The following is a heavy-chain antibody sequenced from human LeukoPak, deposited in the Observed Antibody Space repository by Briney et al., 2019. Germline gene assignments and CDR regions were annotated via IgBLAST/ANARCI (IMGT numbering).Heavy chain of an antibody. D-gene: IGHD2-15*01. V-gene: IGHV4-34*01. CDR3: AGGRYCSGGSCSFDP. CDR1: GGSFSGYY. J-gene: IGHJ5*02. Sequence: SETLSLTCAVYGGSFSGYYWSWIRQPPGKGLEWIGEINHSGSTNYNPSLKSRVTISVDTSKNQFSLKLSSVTAADTAVYYCAGGRYCSGGSCSFDPRGQGTLVTVSS. CDR2: INHSGST.